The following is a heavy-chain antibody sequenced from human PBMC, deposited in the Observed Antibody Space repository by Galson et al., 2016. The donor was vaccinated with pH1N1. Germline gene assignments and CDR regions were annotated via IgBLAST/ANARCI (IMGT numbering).Heavy chain of an antibody. Sequence: SLRLSCAASGFTFMKYGMHWVCQAPGKGLEWVAVIAYDGSVQYYADPVKGRFTISRDNSKNTLYLQMNSLRPEDTAVYYCVRDNWGLDYWGQGTLVTVSS. V-gene: IGHV3-30*03. D-gene: IGHD7-27*01. CDR1: GFTFMKYG. CDR2: IAYDGSVQ. J-gene: IGHJ4*02. CDR3: VRDNWGLDY.